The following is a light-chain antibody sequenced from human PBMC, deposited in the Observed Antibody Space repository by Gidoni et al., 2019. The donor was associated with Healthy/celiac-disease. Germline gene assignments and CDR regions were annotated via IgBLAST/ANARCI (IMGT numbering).Light chain of an antibody. Sequence: QSALTQPPSASRAPGQSFNSSCPGTSSDVGGYNYVSWYQQHPGKAPNLMIYEVSKRPSGVPDRYSGSKSGNTASLTVSGLQAEDEADYYCSSYAGSNNWVFGGGTKLTVL. CDR3: SSYAGSNNWV. J-gene: IGLJ2*01. CDR1: SSDVGGYNY. V-gene: IGLV2-8*01. CDR2: EVS.